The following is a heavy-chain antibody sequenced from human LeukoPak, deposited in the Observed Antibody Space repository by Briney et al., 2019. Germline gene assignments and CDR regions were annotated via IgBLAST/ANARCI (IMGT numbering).Heavy chain of an antibody. J-gene: IGHJ6*02. Sequence: GGSLRLSCAASGFTFSSYGMHWVRQAPGKGLEWVAAIWYDGSNKYYADSVKGRFTISRDNSKNTLYLQMNSLRAEDAAVYYCARGGGYYTTHHVYYYYGMDVWGQGTTVTVSS. CDR1: GFTFSSYG. V-gene: IGHV3-33*01. D-gene: IGHD3-22*01. CDR3: ARGGGYYTTHHVYYYYGMDV. CDR2: IWYDGSNK.